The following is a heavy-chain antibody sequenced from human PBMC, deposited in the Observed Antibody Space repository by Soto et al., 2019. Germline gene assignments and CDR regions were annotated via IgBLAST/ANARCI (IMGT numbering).Heavy chain of an antibody. J-gene: IGHJ6*02. CDR1: GGTFSSYA. V-gene: IGHV1-69*12. CDR2: IIPIFGTA. Sequence: QVQLVQSGAEVKKPGSSVKVSCKASGGTFSSYAISWVRQAPGQGLEWMGGIIPIFGTADYAQKFQGRVTITADESTSEAYMELSSLRSEDTAVYYCASHSSLRGYCISTSCYGYYYGMDVWGQGTTVTVSS. CDR3: ASHSSLRGYCISTSCYGYYYGMDV. D-gene: IGHD2-2*01.